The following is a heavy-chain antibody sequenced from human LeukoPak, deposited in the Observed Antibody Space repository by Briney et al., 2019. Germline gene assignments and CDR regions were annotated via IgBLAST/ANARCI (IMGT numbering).Heavy chain of an antibody. CDR1: GFTFSSYW. D-gene: IGHD1-26*01. CDR2: IKQDGSEK. V-gene: IGHV3-7*01. Sequence: PGGSLRLSCAASGFTFSSYWMSWVRQAPGKGLEWVANIKQDGSEKYYVDSVKGRSTISRDNAKNSLYLQMNSLRAEDTAVYYCARGPVGATDYFDYWGQGTLVTVSS. CDR3: ARGPVGATDYFDY. J-gene: IGHJ4*02.